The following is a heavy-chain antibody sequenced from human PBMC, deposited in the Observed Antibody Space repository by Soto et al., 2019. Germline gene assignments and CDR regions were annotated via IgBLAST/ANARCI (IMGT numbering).Heavy chain of an antibody. CDR1: GGTFSSYA. Sequence: ASVKVSCKASGGTFSSYAISWVRQAPGQGLEWMGGIIPIFGTANYAQKFRGRVTITADESTSAAYMELSSLRSEDTAVYYCARAYYYDSSGTDAFDIWGQGTMVTVSS. CDR3: ARAYYYDSSGTDAFDI. V-gene: IGHV1-69*13. J-gene: IGHJ3*02. CDR2: IIPIFGTA. D-gene: IGHD3-22*01.